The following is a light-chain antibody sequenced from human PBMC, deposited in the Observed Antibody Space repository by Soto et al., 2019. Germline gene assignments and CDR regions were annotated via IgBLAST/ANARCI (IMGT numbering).Light chain of an antibody. CDR3: QQANSFPLT. V-gene: IGKV1-12*01. CDR1: QAINNW. J-gene: IGKJ4*01. Sequence: DIQMTQSPPSVSASVGDRVTITCRASQAINNWLAWYQQKPGHAPKLLIYATSTLQTGVPSRFSGSGSATDFTLTISSLQPEGFATYYCQQANSFPLTFGGGTKVEFK. CDR2: ATS.